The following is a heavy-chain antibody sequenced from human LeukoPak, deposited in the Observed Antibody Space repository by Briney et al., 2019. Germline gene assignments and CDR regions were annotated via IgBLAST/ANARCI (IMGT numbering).Heavy chain of an antibody. CDR1: GFTFSSYA. J-gene: IGHJ5*02. V-gene: IGHV3-23*01. Sequence: GGSLRLSCAASGFTFSSYAMSWVRQAPGKGLEWVSAISGSGGSTYYADSVKGRFTISRDNSKNTLYLQMNSLRAEDTAVYYCAKDQSKVRSPGKNWFDPRGQGTLVTVSS. D-gene: IGHD3-10*01. CDR2: ISGSGGST. CDR3: AKDQSKVRSPGKNWFDP.